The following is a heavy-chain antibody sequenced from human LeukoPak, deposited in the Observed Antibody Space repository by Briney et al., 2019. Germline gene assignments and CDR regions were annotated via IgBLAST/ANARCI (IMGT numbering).Heavy chain of an antibody. CDR1: GFTFSSYA. Sequence: GGSLRLSCAASGFTFSSYAMHWVRQAPGKGLEWVAVISYDGSNKYYADSVKGRFTISRDNSKNTLYLQMNSLRAEDTAVYYCAKDLGYSSGWSFDYWGQGTLVTVSS. CDR3: AKDLGYSSGWSFDY. CDR2: ISYDGSNK. D-gene: IGHD6-19*01. J-gene: IGHJ4*02. V-gene: IGHV3-30*04.